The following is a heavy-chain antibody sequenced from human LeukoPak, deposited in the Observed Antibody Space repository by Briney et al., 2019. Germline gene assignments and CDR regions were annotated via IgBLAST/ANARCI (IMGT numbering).Heavy chain of an antibody. J-gene: IGHJ6*02. CDR3: VKGMEDYDILTGVLDV. Sequence: GGSLRLSCAASGFTFSSYGMHWVRQAPGKGLEWVAVISYDGSSKYYADSVKGRFTISRDNSKNTLYLQMSSLRAEDTAVYYCVKGMEDYDILTGVLDVWGQGTTVTVSS. CDR2: ISYDGSSK. D-gene: IGHD3-9*01. V-gene: IGHV3-30*18. CDR1: GFTFSSYG.